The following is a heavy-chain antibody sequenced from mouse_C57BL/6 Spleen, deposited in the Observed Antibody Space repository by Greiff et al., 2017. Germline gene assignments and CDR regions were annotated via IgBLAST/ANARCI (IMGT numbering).Heavy chain of an antibody. CDR3: AREVSVGRAMDY. CDR2: ISDGGSYT. Sequence: EVQLVESGGGLVKPGGSLKLSCAASGFTFSSYAMSWVRQTPEKRLEWVATISDGGSYTYYPDNVKGRFTISRDNAKNNLYLQMSHLKSEDTAMYYCAREVSVGRAMDYWGQGTSVTVSS. V-gene: IGHV5-4*01. J-gene: IGHJ4*01. CDR1: GFTFSSYA. D-gene: IGHD2-13*01.